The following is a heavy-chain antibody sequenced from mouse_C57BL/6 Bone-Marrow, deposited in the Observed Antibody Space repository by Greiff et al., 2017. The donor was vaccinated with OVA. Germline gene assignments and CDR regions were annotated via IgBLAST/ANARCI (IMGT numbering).Heavy chain of an antibody. CDR1: GYTFTSYG. D-gene: IGHD1-1*01. CDR2: IYPRSGNT. V-gene: IGHV1-81*01. J-gene: IGHJ2*01. CDR3: ARKVYYDFDY. Sequence: VKLVESGAELARPGASVKLSCKASGYTFTSYGISWVKQRTGQGLEWIGEIYPRSGNTYYNEKFKGKATLTADKSSSTAYMELRSLTSEDSAVYFCARKVYYDFDYWGQGTTLTVSS.